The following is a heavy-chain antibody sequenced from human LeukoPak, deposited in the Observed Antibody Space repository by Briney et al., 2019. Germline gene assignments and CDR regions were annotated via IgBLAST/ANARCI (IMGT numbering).Heavy chain of an antibody. CDR1: GYTFTGYY. Sequence: ASVKVSCKASGYTFTGYYMHWVRQAPGQGLEWMGWINPNSGGTNYAQKFQGRVTMTRDTSISTAYMELSRLRSDDTTVYYCAGGGYCTNGVCLGRNWFDPWGQGTLVTVSS. V-gene: IGHV1-2*02. J-gene: IGHJ5*02. CDR3: AGGGYCTNGVCLGRNWFDP. D-gene: IGHD2-8*01. CDR2: INPNSGGT.